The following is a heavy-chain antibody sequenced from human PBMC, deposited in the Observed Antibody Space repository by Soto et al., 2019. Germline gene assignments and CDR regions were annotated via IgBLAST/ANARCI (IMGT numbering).Heavy chain of an antibody. D-gene: IGHD3-3*01. J-gene: IGHJ6*02. CDR1: GYTFTSYG. CDR3: ARDDSIFYDFWSGYPYYSYGMDV. V-gene: IGHV1-18*01. Sequence: ASVKVSCKASGYTFTSYGISWVRQAPGQGLEWMGWISAYNGNTNYAQKLQGRVTMTTDTSTSTAYMELRSLRSDDTAVYYCARDDSIFYDFWSGYPYYSYGMDVWGQGTTVTVSS. CDR2: ISAYNGNT.